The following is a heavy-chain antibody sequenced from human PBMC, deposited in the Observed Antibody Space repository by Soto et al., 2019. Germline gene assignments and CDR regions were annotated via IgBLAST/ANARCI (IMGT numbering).Heavy chain of an antibody. CDR1: GYTFTSYG. V-gene: IGHV1-18*04. D-gene: IGHD6-19*01. J-gene: IGHJ4*02. CDR3: ARRTLGPGIAVAGLDY. CDR2: ISAYNGNT. Sequence: QVQLVQSGAEVKKPGASLKVACKASGYTFTSYGISWVRQAPEQGLEWMGWISAYNGNTNYAQKLQGRVTMSTYTSTSTVYVGLGSLKSDDTAVYYCARRTLGPGIAVAGLDYWGQGTLVTVCS.